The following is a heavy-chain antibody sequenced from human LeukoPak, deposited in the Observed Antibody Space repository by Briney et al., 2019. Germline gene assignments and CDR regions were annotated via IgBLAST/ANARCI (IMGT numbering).Heavy chain of an antibody. V-gene: IGHV1-2*02. CDR1: GYTFTGYY. CDR3: AGDRTPIVITGTTGNWFDP. Sequence: GASVKVSCKASGYTFTGYYMHWVRQAPGQGLEWMGWINPNSGGTNYAQKFQGRVTMTRDTSISTAYMELSRLRSDDTAVYYCAGDRTPIVITGTTGNWFDPWGQGTLVTVSS. D-gene: IGHD1-7*01. CDR2: INPNSGGT. J-gene: IGHJ5*02.